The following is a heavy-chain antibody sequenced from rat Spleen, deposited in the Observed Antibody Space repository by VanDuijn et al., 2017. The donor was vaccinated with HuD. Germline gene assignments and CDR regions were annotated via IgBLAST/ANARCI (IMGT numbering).Heavy chain of an antibody. CDR3: TTRPYYSSLNWFPY. V-gene: IGHV5-31*01. Sequence: EVKLVESGGGLVQPGRSLTLSCVASGFTFNNYWMSWIRQAPGKGLEWVASISYDGDTTYYRDSVKGRFTISRDNAKSTLYLQMDSLRSEDTATYYCTTRPYYSSLNWFPYWGQGVMVTVSS. CDR1: GFTFNNYW. D-gene: IGHD1-2*01. CDR2: ISYDGDTT. J-gene: IGHJ2*01.